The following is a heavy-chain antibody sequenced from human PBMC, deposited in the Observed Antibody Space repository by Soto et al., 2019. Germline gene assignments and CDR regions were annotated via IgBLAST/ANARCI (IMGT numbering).Heavy chain of an antibody. J-gene: IGHJ4*02. CDR2: IYQSGNT. CDR3: VRGKVNFDF. CDR1: NYSISSGSH. V-gene: IGHV4-38-2*02. Sequence: SETLSLTCIVSNYSISSGSHWGWIRQPPGKGLEGIGTIYQSGNTYQNPSLKSRVILSIDTSKNQFSLNLRNVTAADTAVYYCVRGKVNFDFWGKGILVTVSS.